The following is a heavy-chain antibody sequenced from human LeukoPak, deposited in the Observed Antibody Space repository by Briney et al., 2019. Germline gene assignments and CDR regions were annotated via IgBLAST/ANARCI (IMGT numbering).Heavy chain of an antibody. J-gene: IGHJ4*02. Sequence: SETLPLTCTVSGVSISSYYWSWIRQPPGKGLEWIGYISYSGSTNYNPSLKSRVTISLDTSKNQFSLKLSSVTAADTAIYYCARGERPGCDYWGLGTLVTVSS. CDR3: ARGERPGCDY. CDR2: ISYSGST. D-gene: IGHD3-16*01. V-gene: IGHV4-59*01. CDR1: GVSISSYY.